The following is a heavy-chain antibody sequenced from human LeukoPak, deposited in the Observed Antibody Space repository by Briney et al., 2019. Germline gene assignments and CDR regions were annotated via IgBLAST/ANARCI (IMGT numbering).Heavy chain of an antibody. D-gene: IGHD6-13*01. CDR2: IYYSGNT. CDR1: GGSISSYY. V-gene: IGHV4-59*08. CDR3: ARRARATAGGDYFDY. Sequence: SETLSLTCTVSGGSISSYYWTWIRQPPGKGLEWIGYIYYSGNTNYNPSLNSRVTISLDTSRSQFSLRLSSPTAADTAVYYCARRARATAGGDYFDYWGQGTLVTVSS. J-gene: IGHJ4*02.